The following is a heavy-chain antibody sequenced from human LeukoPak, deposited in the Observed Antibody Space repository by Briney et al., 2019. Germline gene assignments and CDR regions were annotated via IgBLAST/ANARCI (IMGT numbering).Heavy chain of an antibody. D-gene: IGHD2-2*01. CDR1: GGSISNYY. J-gene: IGHJ4*02. CDR2: IHSSGST. Sequence: PSETLSLTCTVSGGSISNYYWSWIRQPPGKELEWIGYIHSSGSTNYNPSLKSRVTISVDTSKNQFSLKLSSVTAADTAVYYCARGYCSSTNCKRDFDYWGQGTLVTVSS. CDR3: ARGYCSSTNCKRDFDY. V-gene: IGHV4-59*01.